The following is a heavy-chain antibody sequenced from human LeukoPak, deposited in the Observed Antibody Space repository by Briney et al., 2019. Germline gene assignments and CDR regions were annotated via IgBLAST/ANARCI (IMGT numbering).Heavy chain of an antibody. CDR1: GYTFTGYY. CDR2: INPNSGGT. Sequence: ASVKVSCKASGYTFTGYYMHWVRQARGQGLEWMGWINPNSGGTNYAQKFQGRVTMTRDTSISTADMELSRLRLDDTAVYYCARSDSEGATNGYYWGQGTLVTVSS. D-gene: IGHD1-26*01. V-gene: IGHV1-2*02. CDR3: ARSDSEGATNGYY. J-gene: IGHJ4*02.